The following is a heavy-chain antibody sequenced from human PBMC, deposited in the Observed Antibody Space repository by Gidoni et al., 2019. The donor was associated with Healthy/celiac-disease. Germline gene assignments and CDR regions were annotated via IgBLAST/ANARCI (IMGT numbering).Heavy chain of an antibody. CDR3: AKDPMTTVTTRLRVGWFDP. D-gene: IGHD4-17*01. V-gene: IGHV3-9*01. Sequence: EVQLVESGGGLVQPGRSLRLSCAASGFTFDDYAMHWVRQAPGKGLGWVSGISWNSGSIGDADSVKGRFTISRDNAKNSLYLQMNSLRAEDTALYYCAKDPMTTVTTRLRVGWFDPWGQGTLVTVSS. CDR1: GFTFDDYA. J-gene: IGHJ5*02. CDR2: ISWNSGSI.